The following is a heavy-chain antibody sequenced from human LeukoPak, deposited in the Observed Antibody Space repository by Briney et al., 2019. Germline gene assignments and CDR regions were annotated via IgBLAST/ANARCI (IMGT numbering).Heavy chain of an antibody. CDR3: AREGRGGYYGFDY. CDR1: GFTFSSSW. D-gene: IGHD3-3*01. Sequence: GGSLRLSCAASGFTFSSSWMHWVRQAPGKVLVWVSRINSDGSSTNYADSVKGRFTISRDNAQNTLYLQMNSLRAENTAVYYCAREGRGGYYGFDYWGQGTLVTVSS. J-gene: IGHJ4*02. V-gene: IGHV3-74*01. CDR2: INSDGSST.